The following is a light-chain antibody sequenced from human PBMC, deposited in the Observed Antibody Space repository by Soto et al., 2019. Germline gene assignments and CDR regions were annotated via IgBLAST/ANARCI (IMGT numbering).Light chain of an antibody. J-gene: IGKJ1*01. Sequence: IQMTQSPSSLSASVEDRVTITCRASQGIGNYLAWYQQKPGKAPKLLIYAASTLQSGVPSRFSGSGSGTDFNLTINSLQPEDVATYYCQKYDSAPWTFGQGTKVEIK. V-gene: IGKV1-27*01. CDR3: QKYDSAPWT. CDR1: QGIGNY. CDR2: AAS.